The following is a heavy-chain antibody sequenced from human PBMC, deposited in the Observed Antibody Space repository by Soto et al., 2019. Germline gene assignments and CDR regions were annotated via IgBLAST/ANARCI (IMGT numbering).Heavy chain of an antibody. CDR2: INPNNGGT. Sequence: XSVKVSCSSSVSTFTTYYSHLVRQAPGQGLEWVGWINPNNGGTNSAQKFQGRVNMTRDTSTNTAYMELSSLRSDDTAIYFCARGSLLIQLWFDPLENWGQGTQVTVSS. D-gene: IGHD5-18*01. J-gene: IGHJ4*02. CDR1: VSTFTTYY. V-gene: IGHV1-2*02. CDR3: ARGSLLIQLWFDPLEN.